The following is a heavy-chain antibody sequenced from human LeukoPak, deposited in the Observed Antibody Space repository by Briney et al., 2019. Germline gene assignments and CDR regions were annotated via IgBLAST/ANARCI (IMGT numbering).Heavy chain of an antibody. CDR1: GGTFSSYA. CDR2: ISYDGSNK. V-gene: IGHV3-30-3*01. Sequence: SCKASGGTFSSYAIHWVRQAPGKGLEWVAVISYDGSNKYYADSVKGRFTISRDNSKNTLYLQMNNLRAEDTAFYYCARDSHSSAWYPDYWGQGTLVTVSS. CDR3: ARDSHSSAWYPDY. D-gene: IGHD6-19*01. J-gene: IGHJ4*02.